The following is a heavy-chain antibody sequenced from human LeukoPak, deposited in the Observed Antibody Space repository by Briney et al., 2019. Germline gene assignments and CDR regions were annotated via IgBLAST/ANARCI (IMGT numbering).Heavy chain of an antibody. CDR2: IWYDGSYK. Sequence: PGGSLRLSCAASGFTFSNYGMHWVRQAPGKGLEWVAVIWYDGSYKAYGDSVKGRFTISRDDSKSTLFLKMNSMRADDTAVYYCARDTLIAAPKTGTVTRVGWFDTWGQGTLVTVSS. J-gene: IGHJ5*02. D-gene: IGHD6-13*01. V-gene: IGHV3-33*01. CDR3: ARDTLIAAPKTGTVTRVGWFDT. CDR1: GFTFSNYG.